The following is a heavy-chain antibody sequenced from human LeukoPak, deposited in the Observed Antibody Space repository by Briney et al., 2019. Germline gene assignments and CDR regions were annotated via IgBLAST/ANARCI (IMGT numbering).Heavy chain of an antibody. D-gene: IGHD2-15*01. CDR1: GGTFSSYA. CDR2: IIPILGIA. CDR3: ASWYCSGGSCSPYYYYYGMDV. V-gene: IGHV1-69*04. Sequence: GSSVKVSCKASGGTFSSYAISWVRQAPGQGLEWMGRIIPILGIANYAQKFQGRVTITADKSTSTAYMELSSLRSEDTAVYCCASWYCSGGSCSPYYYYYGMDVWGQGTTVTVSS. J-gene: IGHJ6*02.